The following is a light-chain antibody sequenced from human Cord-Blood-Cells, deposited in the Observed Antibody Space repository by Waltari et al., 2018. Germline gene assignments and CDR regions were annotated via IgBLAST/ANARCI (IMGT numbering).Light chain of an antibody. V-gene: IGLV1-44*01. J-gene: IGLJ3*02. CDR3: AAWDDSLNGWV. CDR1: SPNIGSNP. CDR2: SNN. Sequence: SVLTQPPSASGPPGQRVTIPCSGSSPNIGSNPVNWYQQLPGTAPKLLIYSNNQRPSGVPDRFSGSKSGTSASLAISGLQSEDEADYYCAAWDDSLNGWVFGGGTKLTVL.